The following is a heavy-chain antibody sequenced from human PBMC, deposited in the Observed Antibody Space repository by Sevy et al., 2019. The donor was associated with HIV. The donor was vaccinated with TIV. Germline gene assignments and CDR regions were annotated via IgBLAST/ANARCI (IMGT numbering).Heavy chain of an antibody. CDR2: IWYDGSNK. CDR1: RFSFSSYG. V-gene: IGHV3-33*01. CDR3: ARDQSGSYYNSYYFDY. D-gene: IGHD3-10*01. J-gene: IGHJ4*02. Sequence: GGSLRLSCAASRFSFSSYGMHWVRQAPGKGLEWVAVIWYDGSNKYYADSVKGRFTVSRDNSKNTLYLQMNSLRAEDTAVYYCARDQSGSYYNSYYFDYWGQGTLVTVSS.